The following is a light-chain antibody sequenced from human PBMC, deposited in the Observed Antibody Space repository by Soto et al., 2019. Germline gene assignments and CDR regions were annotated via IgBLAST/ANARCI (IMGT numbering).Light chain of an antibody. CDR2: GAS. CDR3: QQLNSYPLP. CDR1: QSVSSN. Sequence: EIVMTQSAATVSVYTGERATLSCRASQSVSSNLAWYQQKPGQAPRLLIYGASTRATGIPARFSGSGSGTEFTLTISSLQSEDFATYYCQQLNSYPLPFGGGTKVDIK. V-gene: IGKV3-15*01. J-gene: IGKJ4*01.